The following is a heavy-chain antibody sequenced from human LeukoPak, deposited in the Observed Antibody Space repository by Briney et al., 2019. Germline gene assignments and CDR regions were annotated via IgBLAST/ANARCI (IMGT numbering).Heavy chain of an antibody. CDR1: GYTFTGYY. J-gene: IGHJ4*02. Sequence: ASVKVSCKASGYTFTGYYMHWVRQAPGQGLEWMGWINPNSGGTNYAQKFQGWVTMTRDTSISTAYMELSRLRSDDTAVYYCARVVRSSIAARPFDYWGQGTLVTVSS. CDR3: ARVVRSSIAARPFDY. D-gene: IGHD6-6*01. V-gene: IGHV1-2*04. CDR2: INPNSGGT.